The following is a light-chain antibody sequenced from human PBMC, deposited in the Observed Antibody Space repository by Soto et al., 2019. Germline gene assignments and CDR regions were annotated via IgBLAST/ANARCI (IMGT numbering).Light chain of an antibody. CDR2: DVS. J-gene: IGKJ4*01. CDR1: QSVSNY. CDR3: QQRSSWPST. Sequence: EIVLTQSPATLSLSPGEGATLSCRASQSVSNYLAWYQQKPGQVPRLLIYDVSTGATGIPGRFSGSGSGTDFTLTISSLEPEDFAVYYCQQRSSWPSTFGGGTKVEIK. V-gene: IGKV3-11*01.